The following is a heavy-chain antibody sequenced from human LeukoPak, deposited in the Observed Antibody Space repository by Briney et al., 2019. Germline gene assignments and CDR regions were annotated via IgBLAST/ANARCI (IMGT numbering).Heavy chain of an antibody. CDR3: ARTRDGYYYDSSGYYY. D-gene: IGHD3-22*01. V-gene: IGHV4-39*07. CDR2: MYYSGST. J-gene: IGHJ4*02. CDR1: GGSISGSSYY. Sequence: SETLSLTCTVSGGSISGSSYYWDWIRQPPGKGLEWIGSMYYSGSTYYNPSLKSRVTISVDTSKNQISLKLSSVTAADTAVYYCARTRDGYYYDSSGYYYWGQGTLVTVSS.